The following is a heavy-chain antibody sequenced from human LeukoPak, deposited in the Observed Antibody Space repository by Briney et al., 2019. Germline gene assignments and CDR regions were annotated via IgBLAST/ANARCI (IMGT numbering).Heavy chain of an antibody. J-gene: IGHJ4*02. Sequence: GGSLRLSCAASGFTFSNYWMHWVRQAPGKGLVWVSRIYSDGSSTSYVDSVKGRFTVSRDNAKNSLYLQMNSLRAEDTAVYYCARASPQAWGQGTLVTVSS. CDR2: IYSDGSST. CDR1: GFTFSNYW. V-gene: IGHV3-74*01. CDR3: ARASPQA.